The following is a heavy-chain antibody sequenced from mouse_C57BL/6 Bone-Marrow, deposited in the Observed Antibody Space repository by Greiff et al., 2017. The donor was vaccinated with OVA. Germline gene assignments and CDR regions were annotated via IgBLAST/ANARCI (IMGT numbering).Heavy chain of an antibody. CDR2: IDPANGNT. V-gene: IGHV14-3*01. D-gene: IGHD1-1*01. J-gene: IGHJ2*01. CDR3: ARAYYGSSYPYYFDY. Sequence: EVQLQQSVAELVRPGASVKLSCTASGFNIKNTYMHWVKQRPEQGLEWIGRIDPANGNTKYAPKFQGKATITADTSSNTAYLQLSSLTSEDTAIYYCARAYYGSSYPYYFDYWGQGTTLTVSS. CDR1: GFNIKNTY.